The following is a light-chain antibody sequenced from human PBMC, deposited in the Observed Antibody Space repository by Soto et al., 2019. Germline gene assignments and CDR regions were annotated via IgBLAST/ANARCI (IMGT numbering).Light chain of an antibody. V-gene: IGLV1-44*01. CDR1: SSNIGSKT. Sequence: QSVLTQPPSASGTPGQRGTISCSGSSSNIGSKTVNWYQHLLVTAPKLLIYSNNQRPSGVPDRFSGSKSGTSASLAISGLQSEDEADYYCAAWDDSLMWVFGNGTKLTVL. CDR2: SNN. J-gene: IGLJ1*01. CDR3: AAWDDSLMWV.